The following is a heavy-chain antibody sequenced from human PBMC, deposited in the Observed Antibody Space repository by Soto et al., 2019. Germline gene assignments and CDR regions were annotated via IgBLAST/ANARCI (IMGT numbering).Heavy chain of an antibody. CDR3: ARLDYYDSSGYYHVSYFDY. CDR1: GGSISSSSYY. D-gene: IGHD3-22*01. V-gene: IGHV4-39*01. Sequence: SETLSLTCTVSGGSISSSSYYWGWIRQPPGKGLEWIGSIYYSGSTYYNPSLKSRVTISVDTSKNQFSLKLSSVTAADTAVYYCARLDYYDSSGYYHVSYFDYWGQGTLVTVSS. CDR2: IYYSGST. J-gene: IGHJ4*02.